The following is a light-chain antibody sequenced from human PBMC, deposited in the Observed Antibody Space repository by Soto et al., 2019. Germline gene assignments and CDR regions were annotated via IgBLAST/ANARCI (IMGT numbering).Light chain of an antibody. V-gene: IGKV1-9*01. CDR1: QAISTS. CDR3: QQANAYPFT. J-gene: IGKJ4*01. Sequence: DIQLTQSPSFLSASVGDTVTITCRASQAISTSLAWYQQKPGMAPKLLIYAASTLHSGVPSRFSGGGSGTEFTLAISGLQPEDFATYSCQQANAYPFTFGGGTKVDIK. CDR2: AAS.